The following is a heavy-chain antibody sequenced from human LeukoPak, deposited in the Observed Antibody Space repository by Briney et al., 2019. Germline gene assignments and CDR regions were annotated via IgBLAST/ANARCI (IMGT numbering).Heavy chain of an antibody. CDR3: ARDSPDYDAFDI. CDR2: VTSSSSTI. Sequence: GGSLRLSCAASGFTFSSYNMNWVRQAPGKGLEWVSYVTSSSSTIYYADSVKGRFTISRDNAKNSLYLQMNSLRAEDTAVYYCARDSPDYDAFDIWGQGTMVTVSS. V-gene: IGHV3-48*04. D-gene: IGHD4-11*01. CDR1: GFTFSSYN. J-gene: IGHJ3*02.